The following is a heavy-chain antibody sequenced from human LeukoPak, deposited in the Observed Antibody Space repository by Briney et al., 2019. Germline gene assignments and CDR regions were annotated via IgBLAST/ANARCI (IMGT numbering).Heavy chain of an antibody. CDR1: GYTFTGQY. Sequence: ASVKVSCKTSGYTFTGQYLHWVRQAPGQGLEWMGWIHPGRGDTNYAQKFQGRVSLTRDTSISTAYMELSRLTSDDTAVYYCARDHNWGPDYWGQGTLVSVSS. CDR2: IHPGRGDT. V-gene: IGHV1-2*02. J-gene: IGHJ4*02. D-gene: IGHD7-27*01. CDR3: ARDHNWGPDY.